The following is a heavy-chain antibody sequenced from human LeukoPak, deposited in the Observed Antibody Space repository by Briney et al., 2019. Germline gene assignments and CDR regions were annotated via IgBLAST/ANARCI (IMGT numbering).Heavy chain of an antibody. CDR2: ISSSGSYI. J-gene: IGHJ4*02. Sequence: GGSLRLSCAASGFTFSSYSMNWVRQAPGKGLEWVSSISSSGSYIYYADSVKGRFTISRDNAKNSLYLQMNSLRAEDTAVYYCARGPQRSYGFVSDYWGQGTLVTVSS. CDR1: GFTFSSYS. D-gene: IGHD3-3*01. CDR3: ARGPQRSYGFVSDY. V-gene: IGHV3-21*01.